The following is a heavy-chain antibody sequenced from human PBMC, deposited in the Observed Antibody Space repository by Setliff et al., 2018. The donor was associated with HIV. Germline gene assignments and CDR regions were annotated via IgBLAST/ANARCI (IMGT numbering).Heavy chain of an antibody. CDR3: AREGLWFGDRGYFMDV. CDR2: IGADNGNT. D-gene: IGHD3-10*01. V-gene: IGHV1-18*01. Sequence: ASVKVSCKASGHTFTNVDIHWLRRATGQGLEWMGWIGADNGNTNYAQKFQGRVTMTTDTSTSTVYMELGSLISDDTAVYYCAREGLWFGDRGYFMDVWGKGTAVTVSS. CDR1: GHTFTNVD. J-gene: IGHJ6*03.